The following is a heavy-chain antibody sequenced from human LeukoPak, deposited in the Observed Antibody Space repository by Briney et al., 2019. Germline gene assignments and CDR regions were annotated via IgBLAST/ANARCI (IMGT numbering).Heavy chain of an antibody. D-gene: IGHD3-10*01. CDR1: GFTFDDYA. CDR3: AKGSQYYYGSGADY. J-gene: IGHJ4*02. CDR2: ISWNSGSI. Sequence: HPGGSLRLSFAASGFTFDDYAMHWVRQAPGKGLEWVSGISWNSGSIGYADSVKGRFTISRDNAKNSLYLQMNSLRAEDMALYYCAKGSQYYYGSGADYWGQGTLVTVSS. V-gene: IGHV3-9*03.